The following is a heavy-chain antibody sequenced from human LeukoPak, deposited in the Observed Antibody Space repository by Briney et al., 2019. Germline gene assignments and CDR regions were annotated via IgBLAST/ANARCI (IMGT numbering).Heavy chain of an antibody. J-gene: IGHJ6*03. CDR3: AREGNEFWSGYDGYMDV. Sequence: SETLSLTCSLYGDSISSYYWSWIRQPAGEGREWIGRIFTSGSTNYNPSLKGRVTISVDKSKNQFSLKLSSVTAADTAVYYCAREGNEFWSGYDGYMDVWGKGTTVTVSS. CDR1: GDSISSYY. V-gene: IGHV4-4*07. CDR2: IFTSGST. D-gene: IGHD3-3*01.